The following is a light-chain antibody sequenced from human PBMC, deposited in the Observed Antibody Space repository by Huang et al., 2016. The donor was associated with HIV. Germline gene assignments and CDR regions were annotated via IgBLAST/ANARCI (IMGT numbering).Light chain of an antibody. CDR1: QGIGNS. J-gene: IGKJ1*01. CDR2: ATA. CDR3: QQYHSLPWT. Sequence: DLQMTQSPSSLSASVGDRVTITCRASQGIGNSLAWYQQKPEKAPRLLLYATATLEIGGPSRFSGSGSATHYTLTINTRQPEEIASYYCQQYHSLPWTFGQGTKVEIK. V-gene: IGKV1-NL1*01.